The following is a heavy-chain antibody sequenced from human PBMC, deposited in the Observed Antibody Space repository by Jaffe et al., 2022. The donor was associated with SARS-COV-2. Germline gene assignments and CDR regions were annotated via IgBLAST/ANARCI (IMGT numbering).Heavy chain of an antibody. J-gene: IGHJ4*02. CDR1: GFTLSSYA. CDR3: ARGDCSSTSCRRFDY. V-gene: IGHV3-30*04. CDR2: TSYDGSHN. D-gene: IGHD2-2*01. Sequence: QVQLVESGGGVVQPGRSLRLSCAATGFTLSSYAMHWVRQAPGRGLEWVAVTSYDGSHNYYADSVKGRFTISRDNSKSTLYLQMDSLIAEDTAVYYCARGDCSSTSCRRFDYWGQGTLVTVSS.